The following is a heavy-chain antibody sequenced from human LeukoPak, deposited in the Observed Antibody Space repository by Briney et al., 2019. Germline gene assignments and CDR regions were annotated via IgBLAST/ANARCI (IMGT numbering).Heavy chain of an antibody. CDR3: ARHTGSGFPYYYYYYMDV. D-gene: IGHD3-3*01. CDR1: GYSINSGYF. J-gene: IGHJ6*03. Sequence: SETLSLTCAVSGYSINSGYFWGWIRQPPGKGLEWIGSIYHSGNTYYNPSLKSRGTISVHTSRNQFSLKLSSVTAADTAVYYCARHTGSGFPYYYYYYMDVWGKGTTVTVSS. V-gene: IGHV4-38-2*01. CDR2: IYHSGNT.